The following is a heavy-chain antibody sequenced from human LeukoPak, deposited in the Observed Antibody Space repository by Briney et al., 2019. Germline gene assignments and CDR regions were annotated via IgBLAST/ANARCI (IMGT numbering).Heavy chain of an antibody. CDR1: GGTFSSYA. CDR2: IIPILGIA. J-gene: IGHJ3*02. Sequence: ASVKVSCKASGGTFSSYAISWVRQAPGQGLEWMGRIIPILGIANYARKFQGRVTITADKSTSTAYMELSSLRSEDTAVYYCARPTIAQIGTTRQVYAFDIWGQGTMVTVSS. CDR3: ARPTIAQIGTTRQVYAFDI. V-gene: IGHV1-69*04. D-gene: IGHD1-1*01.